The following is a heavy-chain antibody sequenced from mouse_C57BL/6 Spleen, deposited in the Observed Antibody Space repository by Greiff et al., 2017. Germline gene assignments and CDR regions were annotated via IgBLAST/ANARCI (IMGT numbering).Heavy chain of an antibody. CDR1: GYTFTSYW. CDR2: IDPSDSYT. J-gene: IGHJ4*01. D-gene: IGHD2-3*01. CDR3: ARSLMVKGAMDY. V-gene: IGHV1-69*01. Sequence: VQLQQPGAELVMPGASVKLSCKASGYTFTSYWMHWVKQRPGQGLEWIGEIDPSDSYTNYNQKFKGKSTLTVDKSSSTAYMQLSSLTSEDSAVYYCARSLMVKGAMDYWGQGTSVTVSS.